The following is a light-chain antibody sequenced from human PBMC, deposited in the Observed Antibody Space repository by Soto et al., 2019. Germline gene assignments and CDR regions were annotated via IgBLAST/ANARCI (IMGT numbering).Light chain of an antibody. CDR1: SGHSSYA. CDR2: LNSDGSH. J-gene: IGLJ3*02. CDR3: QTWGTGIYWV. V-gene: IGLV4-69*01. Sequence: QPVLTQSPSASASLGASVKLTCTLSSGHSSYAIAWHKQQPEKGPRYLMKLNSDGSHSKGDGIPDRFSGSSSGAERYLTISSLQSEDEADYYCQTWGTGIYWVFGGGTKLTVL.